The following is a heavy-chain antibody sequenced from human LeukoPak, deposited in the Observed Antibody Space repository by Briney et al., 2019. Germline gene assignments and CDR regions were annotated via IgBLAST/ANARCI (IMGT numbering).Heavy chain of an antibody. CDR2: ISSSGSTI. J-gene: IGHJ5*02. CDR3: ARDYCSSTSCTLDP. D-gene: IGHD2-2*01. V-gene: IGHV3-11*01. Sequence: GGSLRLSCAASGSTFSDYYMSWIRQAPGKGLEWVSYISSSGSTIYYADSVKGRFTISRDNAKNSLYLQMNSLRAEDTAVYYCARDYCSSTSCTLDPWGQGTLVTVSS. CDR1: GSTFSDYY.